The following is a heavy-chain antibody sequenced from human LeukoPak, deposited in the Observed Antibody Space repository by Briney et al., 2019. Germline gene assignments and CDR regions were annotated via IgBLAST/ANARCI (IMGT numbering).Heavy chain of an antibody. Sequence: GGSLRLSCAASGFTFSSYAMSWVRQAPGKGLEWVSAISGSGGSTYYADSVKGRFTISRDNSKNTLYLQMNSLRAEDTDVYYCAKSPGGSPDAFDIWGQGTMVTVSS. CDR3: AKSPGGSPDAFDI. CDR2: ISGSGGST. J-gene: IGHJ3*02. CDR1: GFTFSSYA. V-gene: IGHV3-23*01. D-gene: IGHD1-26*01.